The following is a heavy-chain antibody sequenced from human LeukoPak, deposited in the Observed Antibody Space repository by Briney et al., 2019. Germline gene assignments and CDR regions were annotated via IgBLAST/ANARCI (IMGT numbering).Heavy chain of an antibody. V-gene: IGHV1-69*05. CDR1: GGTFSSYA. Sequence: SVKVSCKASGGTFSSYAISWVRQAPGQGLEWMGGIIPIFGTANYAQKFQGRVTITTDESTSTAYMELSSLRSEDTAVYYCASPRGCTNGVCSYYFDYWGQGTLVTVS. D-gene: IGHD2-8*01. CDR2: IIPIFGTA. CDR3: ASPRGCTNGVCSYYFDY. J-gene: IGHJ4*02.